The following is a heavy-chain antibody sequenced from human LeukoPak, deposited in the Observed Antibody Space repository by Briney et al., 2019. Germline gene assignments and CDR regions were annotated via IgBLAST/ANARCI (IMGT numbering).Heavy chain of an antibody. CDR1: GFTFSSYS. V-gene: IGHV3-21*04. D-gene: IGHD3-22*01. CDR3: ARDAALYYDSSGYQDY. J-gene: IGHJ4*02. Sequence: GGSLRLSCAASGFTFSSYSMNWVRQAPGKGLEWVSSISSTSTYIDYVDSVKGRFTISRDNAKNSLYLQMDSLRAEDTAVYYCARDAALYYDSSGYQDYWGQGTLVTVSS. CDR2: ISSTSTYI.